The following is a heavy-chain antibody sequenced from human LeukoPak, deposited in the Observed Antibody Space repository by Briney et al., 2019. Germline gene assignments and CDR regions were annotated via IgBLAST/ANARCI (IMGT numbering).Heavy chain of an antibody. J-gene: IGHJ6*03. Sequence: ASVKVSCKASGYTFTSYGISWVRQAPGQGLEWMGWISAYNGNTNYAQKLQGRVTMTTDTSTSTAYMELRSLRSDDTAVYYCARTVNGFDYYYYYMDVWGKGTTVTVSS. CDR3: ARTVNGFDYYYYYMDV. V-gene: IGHV1-18*01. CDR1: GYTFTSYG. CDR2: ISAYNGNT. D-gene: IGHD4-17*01.